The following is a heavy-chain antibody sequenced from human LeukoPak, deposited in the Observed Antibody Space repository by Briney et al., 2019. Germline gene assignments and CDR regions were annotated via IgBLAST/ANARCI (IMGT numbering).Heavy chain of an antibody. Sequence: PSETLSLTCAVYGGSFSGYYWSWIRQPPGKGLEWIGEINHSGSTNYNPSLKSRVTISVDTSKNQFSLKLSSVTAADTAVYYCARRCPLYYGYGRGVWFDPWAREPWSPSPQ. D-gene: IGHD3-10*02. CDR1: GGSFSGYY. J-gene: IGHJ5*02. V-gene: IGHV4-34*01. CDR3: ARRCPLYYGYGRGVWFDP. CDR2: INHSGST.